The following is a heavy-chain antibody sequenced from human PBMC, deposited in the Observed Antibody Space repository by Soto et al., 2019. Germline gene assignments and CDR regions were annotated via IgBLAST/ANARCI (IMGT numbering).Heavy chain of an antibody. CDR3: ASTPPRHERYSSGWYNFLY. D-gene: IGHD6-19*01. V-gene: IGHV4-30-2*02. Sequence: SETLSLTCAVSGGSISSGGYSWSWIRQPPGKGLEWIGYIYHSGSTYHNPSLKSRVTISVDRSKNQFSLKLSSVTAADTAVYYCASTPPRHERYSSGWYNFLYWGQGTLVTVSS. J-gene: IGHJ4*02. CDR1: GGSISSGGYS. CDR2: IYHSGST.